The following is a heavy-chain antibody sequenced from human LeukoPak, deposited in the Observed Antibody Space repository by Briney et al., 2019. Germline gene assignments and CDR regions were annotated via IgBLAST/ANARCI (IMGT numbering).Heavy chain of an antibody. CDR1: GGSISSGSYY. D-gene: IGHD3-22*01. J-gene: IGHJ4*02. CDR2: IYTSGST. Sequence: SQTLSLTCTVSGGSISSGSYYWSWIRQPAGKGLEWIGRIYTSGSTNYNPSLKSRVTISVDTSKNHFSLKLSSVTAADTAVYYCAREVWDYYDSSGSLDYWGQGTLVTVSS. CDR3: AREVWDYYDSSGSLDY. V-gene: IGHV4-61*02.